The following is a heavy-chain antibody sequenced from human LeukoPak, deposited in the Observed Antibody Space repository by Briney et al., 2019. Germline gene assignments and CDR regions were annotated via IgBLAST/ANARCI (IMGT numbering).Heavy chain of an antibody. J-gene: IGHJ4*02. CDR2: ISYDGSNK. V-gene: IGHV3-30*03. CDR3: ARGNKGPWFGEFLDY. D-gene: IGHD3-10*01. CDR1: GFTFSSYG. Sequence: GGSLRLSCAASGFTFSSYGMHWVRQAPGKGLEWVAVISYDGSNKYYADSVKGRFTISRDNSKNTLYLQMNSLRAEDTAVYYCARGNKGPWFGEFLDYWGQGTLVTVSS.